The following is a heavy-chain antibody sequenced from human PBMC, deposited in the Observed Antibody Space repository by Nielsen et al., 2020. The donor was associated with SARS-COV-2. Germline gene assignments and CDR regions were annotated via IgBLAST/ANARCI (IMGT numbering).Heavy chain of an antibody. CDR2: IYYSGST. Sequence: SETLSLTCTLSGGSISSYYWSWIRQPPGKGLEWIGYIYYSGSTNYNPSLKSRVTISVDTSKNQFSLKLSSVTAADTAVYYCARQVLGYYGSGSYSRYYYYYMDVWGKGTTVTVSS. D-gene: IGHD3-10*01. CDR1: GGSISSYY. CDR3: ARQVLGYYGSGSYSRYYYYYMDV. V-gene: IGHV4-59*08. J-gene: IGHJ6*03.